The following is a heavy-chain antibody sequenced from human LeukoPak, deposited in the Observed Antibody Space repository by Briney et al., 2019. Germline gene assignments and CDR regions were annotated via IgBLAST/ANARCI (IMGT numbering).Heavy chain of an antibody. CDR1: GFTFSTYG. CDR3: ARGGISIFGVVIYMDV. CDR2: INWNGGST. J-gene: IGHJ6*03. Sequence: GGSLRLSCVASGFTFSTYGMSWVRQAPGKGLEWVSGINWNGGSTGYADSVKGRFTISRDNAKNSLSLQMNSLRVEDTALYYCARGGISIFGVVIYMDVWGKGTTVTVSS. D-gene: IGHD3-3*01. V-gene: IGHV3-20*04.